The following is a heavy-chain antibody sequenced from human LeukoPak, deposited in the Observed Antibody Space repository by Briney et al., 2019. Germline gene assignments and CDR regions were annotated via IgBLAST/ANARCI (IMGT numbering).Heavy chain of an antibody. D-gene: IGHD2-8*01. CDR2: INSDASST. V-gene: IGHV3-74*01. CDR3: ARVQGHPPNGLDV. Sequence: GGSLRLSCAASGNYWMHWVRQAPGKGLVWVSRINSDASSTSYADSVKGRFTISRDNAKNTLYLQMNSLRAEDTAVYYCARVQGHPPNGLDVWGQGTMVTVSS. J-gene: IGHJ3*01. CDR1: GNYW.